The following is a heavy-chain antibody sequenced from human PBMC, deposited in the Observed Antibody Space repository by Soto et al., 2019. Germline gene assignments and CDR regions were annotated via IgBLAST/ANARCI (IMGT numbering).Heavy chain of an antibody. J-gene: IGHJ3*02. D-gene: IGHD3-10*01. CDR3: ARQSRLWFGHWGAFDI. CDR1: GYSFTSYW. CDR2: IYPGDSDT. Sequence: GESLKISCKGSGYSFTSYWIGWVRQMPGKGLEWMGIIYPGDSDTRYSPSFQGQVTISADKSISTAYLQWSSLKASDTAMYYCARQSRLWFGHWGAFDIWGQGTMVTVSS. V-gene: IGHV5-51*01.